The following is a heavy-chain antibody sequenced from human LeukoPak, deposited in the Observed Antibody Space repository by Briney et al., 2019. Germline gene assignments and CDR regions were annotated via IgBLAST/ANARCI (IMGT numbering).Heavy chain of an antibody. V-gene: IGHV3-53*01. CDR3: ARGVEPLAANTLAY. J-gene: IGHJ4*02. CDR1: GFTVITND. CDR2: LYSDGNT. D-gene: IGHD3-16*01. Sequence: GGSLRLSCAASGFTVITNDMTWVRQAPGKGLEWVSVLYSDGNTKYAHSVQSRFTISRDNSKNTLYLEMNSLSPDDTAVYYCARGVEPLAANTLAYWGQGTLVTVSS.